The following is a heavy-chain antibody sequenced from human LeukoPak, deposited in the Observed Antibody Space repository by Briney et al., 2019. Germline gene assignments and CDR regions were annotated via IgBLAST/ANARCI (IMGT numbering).Heavy chain of an antibody. CDR2: INSDGSST. J-gene: IGHJ4*02. CDR1: GFTFSSYW. V-gene: IGHV3-74*01. CDR3: ARDHSYDSSGYYLL. Sequence: PGGSLRLSCAASGFTFSSYWMHWVRHAPGKGLVWVSRINSDGSSTSYADSVKGRFTISRDNAKNTLHLQMNSLRAEDTAVYYCARDHSYDSSGYYLLWGQGTLVTVSS. D-gene: IGHD3-22*01.